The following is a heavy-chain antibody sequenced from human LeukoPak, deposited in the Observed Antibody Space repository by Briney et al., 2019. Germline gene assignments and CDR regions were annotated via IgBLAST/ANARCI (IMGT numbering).Heavy chain of an antibody. V-gene: IGHV3-74*01. Sequence: GGSLRLSCAASGFTVSGHPMSWVRQAPGKGLMWVSRMNGEGTTIDYADSVKGRFTVSRDYAKNTLFLQMNNLRTEDTALYFCATARNFRFEYWGQGSLVIVSA. D-gene: IGHD1-7*01. CDR1: GFTVSGHP. J-gene: IGHJ4*02. CDR2: MNGEGTTI. CDR3: ATARNFRFEY.